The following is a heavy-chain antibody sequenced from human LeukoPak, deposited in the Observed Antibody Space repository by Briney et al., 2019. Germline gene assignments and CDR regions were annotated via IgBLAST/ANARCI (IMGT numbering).Heavy chain of an antibody. V-gene: IGHV3-23*01. Sequence: GGSLKLSCEASGFTFSSFHMSWVRQAPGKGLEWVSAISGSGETTYYADSVKGRFTVSRDNSKNTLYVQMDSLRAEDTVVYYCAKRGYTYGGHFDYWGQGALVTVSS. J-gene: IGHJ4*02. CDR1: GFTFSSFH. CDR3: AKRGYTYGGHFDY. D-gene: IGHD5-18*01. CDR2: ISGSGETT.